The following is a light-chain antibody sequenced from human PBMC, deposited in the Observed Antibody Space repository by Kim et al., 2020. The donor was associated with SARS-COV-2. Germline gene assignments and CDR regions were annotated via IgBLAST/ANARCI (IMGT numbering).Light chain of an antibody. CDR3: QQYGDSLYT. CDR1: ESVDSDK. V-gene: IGKV3-20*01. Sequence: EIVLTQSPVTLSLSPGDRATLSCWASESVDSDKLAWYQQKYGQAPRLLIYGASNRAVGTPLRFSGSGSATDFTLTISSLEPEDFAVYYCQQYGDSLYTFGQGTKLEIK. CDR2: GAS. J-gene: IGKJ2*01.